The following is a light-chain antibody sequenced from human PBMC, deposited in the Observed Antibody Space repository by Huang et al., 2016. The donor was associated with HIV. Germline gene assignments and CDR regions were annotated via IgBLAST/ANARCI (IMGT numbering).Light chain of an antibody. CDR3: QQSYSALSS. J-gene: IGKJ5*01. CDR1: QSISTY. CDR2: SAS. V-gene: IGKV1-39*01. Sequence: IQMTQSHTSLSASVGDRVSIACRESQSISTYLNWYHQKPGKAPKLLISSASALHSGVPSRFRGSGSGTDFTLTIRGLQLDDFATYYCQQSYSALSSFGPGTRL.